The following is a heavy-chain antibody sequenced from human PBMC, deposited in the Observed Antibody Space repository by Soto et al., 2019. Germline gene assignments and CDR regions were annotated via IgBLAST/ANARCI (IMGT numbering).Heavy chain of an antibody. CDR1: GFTFSSYG. CDR2: IWYDGSNK. V-gene: IGHV3-33*01. D-gene: IGHD5-18*01. Sequence: QVQLVESGGGVVQPGRSLRLSCAASGFTFSSYGMHWVRQAPGKGLEWVAVIWYDGSNKYYADSVKGRFTIFRDSSKNTLYLQMNSLRAEDTAVYYCARPDTAMAPRPHAFDIWGQGTMVTVSS. CDR3: ARPDTAMAPRPHAFDI. J-gene: IGHJ3*02.